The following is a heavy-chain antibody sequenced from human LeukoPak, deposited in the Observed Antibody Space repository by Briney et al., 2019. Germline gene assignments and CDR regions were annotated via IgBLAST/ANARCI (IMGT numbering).Heavy chain of an antibody. V-gene: IGHV3-23*01. J-gene: IGHJ4*02. CDR1: GFTFSSYA. CDR2: ISGSGGST. D-gene: IGHD4-17*01. Sequence: GGSLRLSCAASGFTFSSYAMSWVRQAPGKGLEWVSAISGSGGSTYYADSVKGRFTISRDDSKNTLYLQMNSLRAEDTAVYYCAKDLYGDYWGFDYWGQGTLVTVSS. CDR3: AKDLYGDYWGFDY.